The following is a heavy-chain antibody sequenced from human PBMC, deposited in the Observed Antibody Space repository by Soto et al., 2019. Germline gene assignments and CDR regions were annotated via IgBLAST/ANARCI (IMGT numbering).Heavy chain of an antibody. CDR2: IYYSGST. Sequence: ASETLSLTCTVSGGSISSYYWSWIRQPPGKGLEWIGYIYYSGSTNYNPSLKSRVTISVDTSKNQFSLKLSSVTAADTAVYYCAREAVRYYGMDVWGQGTTVTVSS. D-gene: IGHD3-10*01. V-gene: IGHV4-59*01. J-gene: IGHJ6*02. CDR3: AREAVRYYGMDV. CDR1: GGSISSYY.